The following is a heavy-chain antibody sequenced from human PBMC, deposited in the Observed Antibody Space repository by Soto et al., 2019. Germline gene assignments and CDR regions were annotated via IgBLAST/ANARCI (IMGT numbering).Heavy chain of an antibody. J-gene: IGHJ4*02. V-gene: IGHV3-23*01. CDR1: GFTFSSYA. CDR2: ISGSGGST. Sequence: PGGSLRLSCAASGFTFSSYAMSWVRQAPGKGLEWVSAISGSGGSTYYADSVKGRFTISRDNSKNTLYLQMNSLRAEDTAVYYCISGLVLGSGSYYNDGYWGQGTLVTVSS. CDR3: ISGLVLGSGSYYNDGY. D-gene: IGHD3-10*01.